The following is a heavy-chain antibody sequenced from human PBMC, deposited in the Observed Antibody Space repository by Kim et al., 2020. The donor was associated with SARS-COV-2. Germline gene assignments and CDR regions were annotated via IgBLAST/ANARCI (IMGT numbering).Heavy chain of an antibody. Sequence: GGSLRLSCAASGFTFSSYAMSWVRQAPGKGLEWVSAISGSGGSTYYADSVKGRFTISRDNSKNTLYLQMNSLRAEDTAVYYCAKDRIIRGVLRYFDWYWDYWGQGTLVTVSS. CDR2: ISGSGGST. CDR3: AKDRIIRGVLRYFDWYWDY. D-gene: IGHD3-9*01. J-gene: IGHJ4*02. V-gene: IGHV3-23*01. CDR1: GFTFSSYA.